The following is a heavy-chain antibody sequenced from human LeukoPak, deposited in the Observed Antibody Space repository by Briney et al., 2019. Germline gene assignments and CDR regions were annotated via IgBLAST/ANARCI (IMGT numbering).Heavy chain of an antibody. CDR3: AKSLLQWDAFDL. CDR2: MTWNGVGT. Sequence: GGSLRLSCAASGFTFDNYGMSWVRQAPGKGLEWVSGMTWNGVGTGYADSVKGRFTISRDNSKDTLYLQMDSLRAEDTAVYYCAKSLLQWDAFDLWGQGTVVTVSS. CDR1: GFTFDNYG. D-gene: IGHD6-19*01. V-gene: IGHV3-20*04. J-gene: IGHJ3*01.